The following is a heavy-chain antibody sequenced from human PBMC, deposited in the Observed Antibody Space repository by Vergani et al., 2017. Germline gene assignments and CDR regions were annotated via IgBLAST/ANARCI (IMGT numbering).Heavy chain of an antibody. CDR3: AKGDVWLRRPRRSLISDAFDI. Sequence: QVQLVESGGGVVQPGRSLRLSCAASGFTFSSYGMHWVRQAPGKGLEWVAVISYDGSNKYYADSVKGRFTISRDNSKNTLYLQMNSLRAEDTAVYYWAKGDVWLRRPRRSLISDAFDIWGQGTMVTVSS. V-gene: IGHV3-30*18. D-gene: IGHD5-12*01. J-gene: IGHJ3*02. CDR1: GFTFSSYG. CDR2: ISYDGSNK.